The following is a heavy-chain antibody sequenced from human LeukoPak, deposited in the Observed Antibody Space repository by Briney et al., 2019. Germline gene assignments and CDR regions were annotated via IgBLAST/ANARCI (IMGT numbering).Heavy chain of an antibody. Sequence: GGSLRLSCAASGFTFSSYAMSWVHQAPGKGLEWVSAISGSGGSTYYADSVKGRFTISRDNSKNTLYLQMNSLRAEDTAVYYCAKGWGYCSSTSCSDYWGQGTLVTVSS. D-gene: IGHD2-2*01. V-gene: IGHV3-23*01. CDR2: ISGSGGST. J-gene: IGHJ4*02. CDR1: GFTFSSYA. CDR3: AKGWGYCSSTSCSDY.